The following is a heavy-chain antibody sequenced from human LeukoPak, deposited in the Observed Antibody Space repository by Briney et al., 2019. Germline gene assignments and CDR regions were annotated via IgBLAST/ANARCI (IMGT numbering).Heavy chain of an antibody. J-gene: IGHJ4*02. CDR3: ANGYNDYFDY. Sequence: GGSLRLSCAASGFTFSSYGMTWVRQAPGKGLEWVSYISSSSSTIYYADSVKGRFTISRDNAKNSLYLQLNSLRAEDTAVYYCANGYNDYFDYWGQGTLVTVSS. V-gene: IGHV3-48*01. CDR2: ISSSSSTI. D-gene: IGHD5-24*01. CDR1: GFTFSSYG.